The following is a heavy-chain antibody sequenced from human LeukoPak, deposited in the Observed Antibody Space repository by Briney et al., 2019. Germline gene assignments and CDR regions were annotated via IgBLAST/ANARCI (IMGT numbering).Heavy chain of an antibody. CDR3: ARAAGPLTGYLG. CDR1: GYTFTSYD. J-gene: IGHJ4*02. Sequence: ASVKVSCKASGYTFTSYDINWVRQATGQGLEWMGWMNPNSGNTGYAQKFQGRVTMTRNTSISTAYMELSSLRSEDTAAYYCARAAGPLTGYLGWGQGTLVTVSS. CDR2: MNPNSGNT. V-gene: IGHV1-8*01. D-gene: IGHD3-9*01.